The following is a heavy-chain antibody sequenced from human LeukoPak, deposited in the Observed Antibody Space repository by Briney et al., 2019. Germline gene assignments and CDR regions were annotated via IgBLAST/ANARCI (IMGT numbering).Heavy chain of an antibody. V-gene: IGHV4-59*08. CDR1: GGSISSYY. Sequence: SETLSLTCTVSGGSISSYYWSWIRQPPGKGLEWIGYIYYSGSTNYNPSLKSRVTISVDTSKNQFSLKLSSVTAADTAVYYCARQYIDILTGYHRGELYWYFDLWGRGTLVTGSS. CDR3: ARQYIDILTGYHRGELYWYFDL. CDR2: IYYSGST. D-gene: IGHD3-9*01. J-gene: IGHJ2*01.